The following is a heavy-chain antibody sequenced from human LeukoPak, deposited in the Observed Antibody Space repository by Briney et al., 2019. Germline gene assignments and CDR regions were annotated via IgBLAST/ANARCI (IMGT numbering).Heavy chain of an antibody. V-gene: IGHV3-66*01. J-gene: IGHJ4*02. CDR2: IYSGGST. Sequence: GGSLRLSCAASGFTVSSNYMSWVRQAPGKGLEWVSVIYSGGSTYYADSVKGRFTISRDNSKNTLYLQMNSLRAEDTAVYYCARDSGSYYWALDYWGQGTLVTVSS. CDR3: ARDSGSYYWALDY. D-gene: IGHD1-26*01. CDR1: GFTVSSNY.